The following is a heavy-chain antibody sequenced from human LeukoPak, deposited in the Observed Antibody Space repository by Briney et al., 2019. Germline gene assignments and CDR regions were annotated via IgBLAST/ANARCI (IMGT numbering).Heavy chain of an antibody. CDR2: MNTNTGNP. CDR3: ARNDKAMVPAY. D-gene: IGHD3-10*01. CDR1: GYSFISYV. Sequence: GASVKVSCKASGYSFISYVINWVRQAPGQGLEWMGLMNTNTGNPTYAQGFTGRFVFSLDTSVSTAYLQISSLKADDTAVYYCARNDKAMVPAYWGQGTLVTVSS. V-gene: IGHV7-4-1*02. J-gene: IGHJ4*02.